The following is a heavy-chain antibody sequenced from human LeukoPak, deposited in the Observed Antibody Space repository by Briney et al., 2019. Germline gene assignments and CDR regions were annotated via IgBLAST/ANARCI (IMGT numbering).Heavy chain of an antibody. Sequence: ASVKVSCKASGYTFTSYGISWVRQAPGQGLEWMGWISAYNGNTNYAQKLQGRVTMTTDTSTSTAYMELRSLRSDDTAVYYCARDGVVVPAALQFDPWGQGTLVTVSS. CDR2: ISAYNGNT. V-gene: IGHV1-18*01. CDR3: ARDGVVVPAALQFDP. D-gene: IGHD2-2*01. J-gene: IGHJ5*02. CDR1: GYTFTSYG.